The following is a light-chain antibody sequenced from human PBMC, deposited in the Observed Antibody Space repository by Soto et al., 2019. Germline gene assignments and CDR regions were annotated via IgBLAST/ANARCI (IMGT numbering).Light chain of an antibody. CDR2: GAS. Sequence: EVVMTQSPATLFVSPGESATLSCRASQTVSSNLAWYQHKPGQAPRLLIYGASTRATGIPARFSGSGSGTDFTLTINNLQSEDSAVYFCQQYNNWPPFTSGPGTKVDIK. V-gene: IGKV3-15*01. J-gene: IGKJ3*01. CDR1: QTVSSN. CDR3: QQYNNWPPFT.